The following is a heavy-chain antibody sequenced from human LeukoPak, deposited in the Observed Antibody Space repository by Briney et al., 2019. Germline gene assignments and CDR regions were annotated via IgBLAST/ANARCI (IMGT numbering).Heavy chain of an antibody. CDR3: AYTQESPFDY. J-gene: IGHJ4*02. D-gene: IGHD3-10*01. V-gene: IGHV2-5*02. Sequence: SGPTLVNPTQTHTLTCTFSGFSLTTTGVGVAWIRQPPGKALEWLALIYWDDDKRYSPSLKSRLTITKDTSKNQVVLTMTNMDPVDTATYFCAYTQESPFDYWGQGTLVTVSS. CDR1: GFSLTTTGVG. CDR2: IYWDDDK.